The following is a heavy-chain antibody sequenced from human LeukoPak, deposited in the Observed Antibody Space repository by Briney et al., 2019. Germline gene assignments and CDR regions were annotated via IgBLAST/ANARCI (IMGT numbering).Heavy chain of an antibody. CDR1: GFSFSSYP. CDR3: ARAAAVHNWFDP. CDR2: ISSSSSYI. D-gene: IGHD2-15*01. V-gene: IGHV3-21*01. J-gene: IGHJ5*02. Sequence: GGSLRLSCVASGFSFSSYPMNWVRQAPGKGLEWVSSISSSSSYIYYADSVKGRFTISRDNAKNSLYLQMNSLRAEDTAVYYCARAAAVHNWFDPWGQGTLVTVSS.